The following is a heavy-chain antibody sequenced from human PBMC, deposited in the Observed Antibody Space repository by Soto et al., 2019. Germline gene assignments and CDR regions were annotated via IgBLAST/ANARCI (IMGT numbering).Heavy chain of an antibody. Sequence: PGGSLRLSCAASGFTFVDYDMHWVRQAPGKGLEWVSGISWNSGNIAYADSVKGRFTISRDNAKNSLYLQMDSLRSEDTALYYCGTLYTSGSPFDYWGQGTLVTVSS. D-gene: IGHD5-18*01. CDR3: GTLYTSGSPFDY. J-gene: IGHJ4*02. CDR2: ISWNSGNI. CDR1: GFTFVDYD. V-gene: IGHV3-9*01.